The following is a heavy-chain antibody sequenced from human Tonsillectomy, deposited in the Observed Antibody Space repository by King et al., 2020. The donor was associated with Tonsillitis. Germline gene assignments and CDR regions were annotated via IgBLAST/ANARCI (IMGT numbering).Heavy chain of an antibody. D-gene: IGHD5-18*01. CDR1: GFTFSSYA. CDR3: ATEGMGYSYGQDYHYMDV. Sequence: VQLVESGGGLVQPGGSLRLSCAASGFTFSSYAMSWVRQAPGKGLEWVSDISGSGGSTYYADSVKGRFTISRDNSKKTLYLHMSSLRAEDTAVYYCATEGMGYSYGQDYHYMDVWGKGTTVTVSS. V-gene: IGHV3-23*04. CDR2: ISGSGGST. J-gene: IGHJ6*03.